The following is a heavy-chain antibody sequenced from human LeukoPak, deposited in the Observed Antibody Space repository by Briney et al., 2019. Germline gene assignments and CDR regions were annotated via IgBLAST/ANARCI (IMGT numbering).Heavy chain of an antibody. Sequence: ASVKVSCKASGYTFTGYYMYWVRQAPGQGLEWMGWINTNTGGTNYAQKFQGRVTMTRDTSISTAYMELSRLRSDDTAAYCCARLSDILTGQNPFDYWGQGTLVTVSS. CDR2: INTNTGGT. V-gene: IGHV1-2*02. J-gene: IGHJ4*02. CDR3: ARLSDILTGQNPFDY. CDR1: GYTFTGYY. D-gene: IGHD3-9*01.